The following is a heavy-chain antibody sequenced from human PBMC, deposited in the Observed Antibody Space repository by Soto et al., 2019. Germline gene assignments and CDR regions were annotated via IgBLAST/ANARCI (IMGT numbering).Heavy chain of an antibody. CDR1: GCTFGDYA. CDR3: TRDELLHRRGAFDY. D-gene: IGHD2-21*02. J-gene: IGHJ4*02. Sequence: PGGSLRLSCTASGCTFGDYAMSWFRQAPGKGLEWVGFIRSKAYGGTTEYAASVKGRFTISRDDSKSIAYLQMNSLKTEDTAVYYCTRDELLHRRGAFDYWGQGTLVTV. V-gene: IGHV3-49*03. CDR2: IRSKAYGGTT.